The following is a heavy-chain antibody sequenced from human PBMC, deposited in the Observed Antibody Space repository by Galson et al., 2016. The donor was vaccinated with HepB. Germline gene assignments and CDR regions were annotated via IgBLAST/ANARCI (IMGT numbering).Heavy chain of an antibody. Sequence: PALVKPTQTLTPTCTFSGLSLRTSGEGVAWIRQPPGKALEWLALVYWNDDKRYSPTLKSRLTITKDTSRNLVVLRMTNMEPVDTATYYCAHQSRGYNYGYVRWGQGTLVTVSS. CDR3: AHQSRGYNYGYVR. J-gene: IGHJ4*02. V-gene: IGHV2-5*01. D-gene: IGHD5-18*01. CDR1: GLSLRTSGEG. CDR2: VYWNDDK.